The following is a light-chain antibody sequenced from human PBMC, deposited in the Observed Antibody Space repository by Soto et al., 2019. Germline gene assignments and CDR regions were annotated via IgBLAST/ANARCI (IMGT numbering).Light chain of an antibody. J-gene: IGKJ1*01. CDR2: DAI. CDR3: QQYHNWPQT. Sequence: EIVMTQSKATLSVSPGETATLSCMASQSVKSNLAWYQQKPGRAPRLLIYDAITRATGIPVRFSGSGSGTEFTLTISSPQSEDFAVYYCQQYHNWPQTFGQGTKVDI. V-gene: IGKV3-15*01. CDR1: QSVKSN.